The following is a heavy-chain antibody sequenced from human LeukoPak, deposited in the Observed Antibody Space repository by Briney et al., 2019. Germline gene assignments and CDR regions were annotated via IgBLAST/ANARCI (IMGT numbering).Heavy chain of an antibody. D-gene: IGHD6-19*01. CDR2: ISRSGSTI. CDR1: GFTFSDYY. CDR3: ARDPELYSSGWYPPFFDY. J-gene: IGHJ4*02. Sequence: GGSLRLSCAASGFTFSDYYMSWIRQAPGKGLEWVSYISRSGSTIYYADSVKGRFTISRDNAKNSLYLQMNSLRAEDTAVYYCARDPELYSSGWYPPFFDYWGQGTLVTVSS. V-gene: IGHV3-11*01.